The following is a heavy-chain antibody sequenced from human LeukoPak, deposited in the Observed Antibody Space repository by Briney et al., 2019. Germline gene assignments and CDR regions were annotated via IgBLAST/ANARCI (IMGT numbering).Heavy chain of an antibody. CDR1: GGSISSSSYY. D-gene: IGHD6-13*01. J-gene: IGHJ4*02. CDR3: ARDSGSSWYY. Sequence: KTSETLSLTCTVSGGSISSSSYYWGWIRQPPGKGLEWIGSIYYSGSTYYNLSLKSRVTISVDTSKNQFSLKLSSVTAADTAVYYCARDSGSSWYYWGQGTLVTVSS. V-gene: IGHV4-39*07. CDR2: IYYSGST.